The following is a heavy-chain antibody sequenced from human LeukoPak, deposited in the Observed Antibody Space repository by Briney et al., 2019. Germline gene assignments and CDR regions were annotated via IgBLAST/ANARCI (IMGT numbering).Heavy chain of an antibody. D-gene: IGHD4-17*01. CDR3: ARYGDYVGWFDP. V-gene: IGHV4-34*01. CDR1: GGSFSGYY. CDR2: INHSGST. Sequence: SETLSLTCAVYGGSFSGYYWSWIRQPPGKGLEWIGEINHSGSTNYNPSLKSRVTISVDTSKNQFSLKLSSVTAADTAVYYCARYGDYVGWFDPWGQGTLVTVSS. J-gene: IGHJ5*02.